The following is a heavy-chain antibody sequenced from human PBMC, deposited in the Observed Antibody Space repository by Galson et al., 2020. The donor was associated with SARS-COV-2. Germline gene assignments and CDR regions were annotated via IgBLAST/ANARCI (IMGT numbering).Heavy chain of an antibody. CDR1: CGSISSGGYY. D-gene: IGHD3-3*01. J-gene: IGHJ5*02. V-gene: IGHV4-31*03. Sequence: SETLSLTCTVSCGSISSGGYYWSWIRQHPGKGLEWIGYIYYSGSTYYNPSLKSRVTISVDTSKNQVSLKLSSVTAADTAVYYCARAGRTIFGVVIQFDPWGQGTLVTVSS. CDR3: ARAGRTIFGVVIQFDP. CDR2: IYYSGST.